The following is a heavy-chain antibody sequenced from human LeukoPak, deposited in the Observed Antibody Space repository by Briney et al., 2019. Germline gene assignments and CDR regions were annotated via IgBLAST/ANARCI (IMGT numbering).Heavy chain of an antibody. CDR1: GFTFSSYA. CDR2: ISYDGSNK. V-gene: IGHV3-30-3*01. CDR3: ARDRGYCSSTSCYSSYYYYGMDV. D-gene: IGHD2-2*02. Sequence: PGGSLRLSCAASGFTFSSYAMHWVRQAPGKGLEWVAVISYDGSNKYYADSVKGRFTISRDNSKNTLYLQMNSLRAEDTAVYYCARDRGYCSSTSCYSSYYYYGMDVWGQGTTATVSS. J-gene: IGHJ6*02.